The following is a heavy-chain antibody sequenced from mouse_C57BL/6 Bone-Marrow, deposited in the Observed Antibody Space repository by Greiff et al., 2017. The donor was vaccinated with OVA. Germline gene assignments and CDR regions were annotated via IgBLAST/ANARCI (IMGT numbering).Heavy chain of an antibody. V-gene: IGHV1-66*01. CDR2: IYPGSGNT. CDR3: ARDIQRTRYFDV. J-gene: IGHJ1*03. CDR1: GYSFTSYY. Sequence: VKLMESGPELVKPGASVKISCKASGYSFTSYYIHWVKQRPGQGLEWIGWIYPGSGNTKYNEKFKGKATLTADTSSSTAYMQLSSLTSEDSAVYYCARDIQRTRYFDVWGTGTTVTVSS.